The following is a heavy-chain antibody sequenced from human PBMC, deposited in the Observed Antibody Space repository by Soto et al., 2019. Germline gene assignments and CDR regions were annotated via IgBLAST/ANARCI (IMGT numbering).Heavy chain of an antibody. CDR2: ISYDGSNK. V-gene: IGHV3-30*18. Sequence: PGGSLRLSCAASGFTFSSYGMHWVRQAPGKGLEWVAVISYDGSNKYYADSVKGRFTISRDNSKNTLYLQMNSLRAEDTAVYYCAKDRGSSSSQDYYGMDVWGQGATVTVSS. CDR3: AKDRGSSSSQDYYGMDV. J-gene: IGHJ6*02. D-gene: IGHD6-6*01. CDR1: GFTFSSYG.